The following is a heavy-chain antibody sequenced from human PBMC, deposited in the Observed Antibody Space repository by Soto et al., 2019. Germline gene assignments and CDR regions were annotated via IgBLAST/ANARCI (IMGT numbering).Heavy chain of an antibody. V-gene: IGHV3-30-3*01. J-gene: IGHJ3*02. CDR1: GFTFSSYA. CDR3: ARGRSITMVRGVIPAFDI. CDR2: ISYDGSNK. D-gene: IGHD3-10*01. Sequence: QVQLVESGGGVVQPGRSLRLSCAASGFTFSSYAMHWVRQAPGKGLEGVAVISYDGSNKYYADSVKGRFTISRDNSNNTMYLQMNSLRAEDTAVYYCARGRSITMVRGVIPAFDIWGQGTMVTVSS.